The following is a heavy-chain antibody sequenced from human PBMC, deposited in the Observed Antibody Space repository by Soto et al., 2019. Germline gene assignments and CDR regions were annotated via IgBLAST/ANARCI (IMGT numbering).Heavy chain of an antibody. Sequence: VQLVESGGTVVQPGGSLRLTCTASGFSVDRAHMSWVRQAPGKGLEWISLMYREGGGGTFYAGSVKGRFTVSRDTSKNTLYLQLSSLRVEDTAVYYCARPGEFCTNTNCYQYWCQGTLVSVSS. V-gene: IGHV3-53*01. CDR2: MYREGGGGT. D-gene: IGHD2-2*01. CDR1: GFSVDRAH. J-gene: IGHJ4*02. CDR3: ARPGEFCTNTNCYQY.